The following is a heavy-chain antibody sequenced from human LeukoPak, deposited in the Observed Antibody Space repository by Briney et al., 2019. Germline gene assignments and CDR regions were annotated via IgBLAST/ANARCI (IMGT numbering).Heavy chain of an antibody. V-gene: IGHV1-18*01. CDR1: GYTFTSYG. Sequence: GASVKVSCKASGYTFTSYGISWARQAPGQGLEWMGWISAYNGNTNYAQKLQGRVTMTTDTSTSTAYMELRSLRSDDTAVYYCARDQSKGLRFLEWLSTSDYWGQGTLVTVSS. CDR3: ARDQSKGLRFLEWLSTSDY. D-gene: IGHD3-3*01. J-gene: IGHJ4*02. CDR2: ISAYNGNT.